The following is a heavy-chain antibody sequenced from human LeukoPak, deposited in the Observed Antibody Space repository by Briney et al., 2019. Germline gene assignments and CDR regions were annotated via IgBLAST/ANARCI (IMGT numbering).Heavy chain of an antibody. CDR2: IYYSGST. J-gene: IGHJ3*02. D-gene: IGHD4-17*01. CDR1: GGSISSYY. CDR3: ARVSKDYGDYSGHAFDI. V-gene: IGHV4-59*01. Sequence: SETLSLTCTVSGGSISSYYWSWIRQPPGKGLEWIGYIYYSGSTNYNPSLKSRVTISVDTSKNQFSLKPSSVTAADTAVYYCARVSKDYGDYSGHAFDIWGQGTMVTVSS.